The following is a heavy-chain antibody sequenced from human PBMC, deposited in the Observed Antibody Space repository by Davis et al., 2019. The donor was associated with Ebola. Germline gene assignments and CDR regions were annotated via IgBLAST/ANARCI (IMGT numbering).Heavy chain of an antibody. D-gene: IGHD3-22*01. CDR3: ARGYYYDSSDY. Sequence: GESLKISCAASGFTFSDYYMSWIRQAPGKGLEWVSYISSSGSTIYYADSVKGRFTISRDNAKNSLYLQMNSLRAEDTAVYYCARGYYYDSSDYWGQGTLVTVSS. CDR2: ISSSGSTI. CDR1: GFTFSDYY. J-gene: IGHJ4*02. V-gene: IGHV3-11*01.